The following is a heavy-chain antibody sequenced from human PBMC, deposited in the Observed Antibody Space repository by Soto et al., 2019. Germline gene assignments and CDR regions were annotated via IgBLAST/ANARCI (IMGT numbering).Heavy chain of an antibody. CDR1: GGSVSSGSYY. Sequence: SETLSLTCTVSGGSVSSGSYYWRWIRQPPGKGLEWIGYIYYSGSTNYNPSLKSRVTISVDTSKNQFSLKLSSVTAADTAVYYCARGSTVGDAFDIWGQGTMVTVSS. CDR2: IYYSGST. V-gene: IGHV4-61*01. J-gene: IGHJ3*02. CDR3: ARGSTVGDAFDI. D-gene: IGHD4-17*01.